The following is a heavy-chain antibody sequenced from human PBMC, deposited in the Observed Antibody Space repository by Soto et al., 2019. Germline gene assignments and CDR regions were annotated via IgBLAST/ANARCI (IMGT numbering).Heavy chain of an antibody. D-gene: IGHD3-16*02. CDR2: INHSGST. CDR1: GGSFSGYY. J-gene: IGHJ4*02. Sequence: SETLSLTCAVYGGSFSGYYRSWIRQPPGKGLEWIGEINHSGSTNYNPSLKSRVTISVDTSKNQFSLKLSSVTAADTAVYYCARGQGYIWGSYRYTYYFDYWGQGTLVTGSS. V-gene: IGHV4-34*01. CDR3: ARGQGYIWGSYRYTYYFDY.